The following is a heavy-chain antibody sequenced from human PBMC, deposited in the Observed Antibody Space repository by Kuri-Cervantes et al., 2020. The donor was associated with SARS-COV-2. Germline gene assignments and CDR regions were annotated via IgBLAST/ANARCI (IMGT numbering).Heavy chain of an antibody. CDR1: GFTFSSYA. Sequence: GGSLRLSCAASGFTFSSYAMSWVRQAPGKGLEWVSAISGSGGSTYYADSVKGRFTISRDNSKSTLYLQMNSLRAEDTAVYYCAKVAEEDSSGWYPDYYYGMDVWGQGTTVTVSS. J-gene: IGHJ6*02. CDR2: ISGSGGST. V-gene: IGHV3-23*01. CDR3: AKVAEEDSSGWYPDYYYGMDV. D-gene: IGHD6-19*01.